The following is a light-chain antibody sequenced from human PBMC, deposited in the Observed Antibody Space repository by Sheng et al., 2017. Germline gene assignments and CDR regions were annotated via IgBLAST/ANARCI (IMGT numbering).Light chain of an antibody. CDR3: LQHNTDPPT. CDR2: AAS. Sequence: AIRMTQSPSSLSASTGDRVTITCRASQGISSYFAWYQQKPGKAPKLLIYAASTLQSGVPSRFSGSGSGTDFTLTISCLQSEDFATYFCLQHNTDPPTFGQGTTVDIK. V-gene: IGKV1-8*01. J-gene: IGKJ1*01. CDR1: QGISSY.